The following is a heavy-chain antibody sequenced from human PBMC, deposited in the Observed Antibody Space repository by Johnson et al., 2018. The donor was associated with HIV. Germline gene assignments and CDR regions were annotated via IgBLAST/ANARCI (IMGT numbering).Heavy chain of an antibody. CDR1: GFTFGSNY. CDR2: IYSGGST. J-gene: IGHJ3*02. CDR3: TKFVGYWRGGGCYTPGDI. V-gene: IGHV3-66*01. Sequence: VQLVESGGGLVQPGGSLTLSCAASGFTFGSNYMSWVRQAPGKGLEWVSVIYSGGSTYYADSVKGRFTISRDNSKNTAYLQMNSLRTEDTAVYYCTKFVGYWRGGGCYTPGDIWGQGTMVTVSS. D-gene: IGHD2-15*01.